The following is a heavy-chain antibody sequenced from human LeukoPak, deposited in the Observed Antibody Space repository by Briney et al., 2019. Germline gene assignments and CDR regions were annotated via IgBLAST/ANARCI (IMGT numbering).Heavy chain of an antibody. Sequence: GGSLRLSCAASGFTFRSSWMHWVRQGPDKGLVWVSRINNDGGATTYADSVKGRFTISRDTAKNTVFLQMNSLRAEDTAVYYCARDVGYGAYDWGQGTLVTVSS. CDR3: ARDVGYGAYD. V-gene: IGHV3-74*01. J-gene: IGHJ4*02. CDR1: GFTFRSSW. D-gene: IGHD5-12*01. CDR2: INNDGGAT.